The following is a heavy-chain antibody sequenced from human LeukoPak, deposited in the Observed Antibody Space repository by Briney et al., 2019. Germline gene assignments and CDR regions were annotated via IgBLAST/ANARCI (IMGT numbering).Heavy chain of an antibody. CDR1: GFTVSSNY. V-gene: IGHV3-53*01. J-gene: IGHJ6*02. Sequence: GGSLRLSCAASGFTVSSNYMSWVRQAPGKGLEWVSVIYSGGSTYYADSVKGRFTISRDNSENTLYLQMNSLRAEDTVVYYCARGYCSSTSCYTTYYYGMDVWGQGTTVTVSS. D-gene: IGHD2-2*02. CDR2: IYSGGST. CDR3: ARGYCSSTSCYTTYYYGMDV.